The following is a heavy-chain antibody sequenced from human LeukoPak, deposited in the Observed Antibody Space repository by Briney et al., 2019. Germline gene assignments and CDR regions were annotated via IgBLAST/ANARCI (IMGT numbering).Heavy chain of an antibody. CDR2: IYTSGST. V-gene: IGHV4-4*07. CDR3: ARDPWRYGPFDP. J-gene: IGHJ5*02. CDR1: GGSFSGYY. D-gene: IGHD1-1*01. Sequence: SETLSLTCAVYGGSFSGYYWSWIRQPAGKGLEWIGRIYTSGSTNYNPSLKSRVTISVDTSKNQFSLKLSSVTAADTAVYYCARDPWRYGPFDPWGQGTLVTVSS.